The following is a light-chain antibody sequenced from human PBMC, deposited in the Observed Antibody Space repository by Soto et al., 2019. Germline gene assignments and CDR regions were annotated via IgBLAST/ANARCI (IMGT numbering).Light chain of an antibody. Sequence: QSVLTQPPSASGTPGQRVTISCSGSDSNIGRNVVYWYQQLPGTAPKLLVYRSDQRPSGVPDRFSGSKSDTSASLAISGLRPEDDADYYCAAWDDSLSGHYVFGTGTKVTVL. V-gene: IGLV1-47*01. CDR2: RSD. CDR1: DSNIGRNV. CDR3: AAWDDSLSGHYV. J-gene: IGLJ1*01.